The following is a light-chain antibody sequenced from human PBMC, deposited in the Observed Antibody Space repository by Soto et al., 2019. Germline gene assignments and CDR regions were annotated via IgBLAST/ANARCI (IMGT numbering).Light chain of an antibody. CDR1: QSVSTTY. J-gene: IGKJ2*01. Sequence: EVVLTQSPGTLSLSPGERATLSCRASQSVSTTYLAWYQQKPGQAPRLLIYGTSSRATGIPDRFSGSGSGTDFTLTISRLESEDFPGYFWQQYDISPRTFGKGTKLEIK. V-gene: IGKV3-20*01. CDR2: GTS. CDR3: QQYDISPRT.